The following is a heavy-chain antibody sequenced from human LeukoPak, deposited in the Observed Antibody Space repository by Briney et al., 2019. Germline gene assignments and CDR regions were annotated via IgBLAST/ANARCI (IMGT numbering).Heavy chain of an antibody. V-gene: IGHV3-74*01. CDR3: ARGLSGYSSSLGY. Sequence: PGGSLRLSCAASGFTFSSYWMHWVRQVPGKGLVWVSRINSDGSSTNYADSVKGRFTISRDNAENTLYLQMSSLRAEDTAVYYCARGLSGYSSSLGYWGQGTLVTVSS. J-gene: IGHJ4*02. D-gene: IGHD6-6*01. CDR1: GFTFSSYW. CDR2: INSDGSST.